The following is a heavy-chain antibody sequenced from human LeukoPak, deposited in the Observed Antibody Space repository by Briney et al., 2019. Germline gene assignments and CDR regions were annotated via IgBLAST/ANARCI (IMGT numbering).Heavy chain of an antibody. V-gene: IGHV1-18*01. Sequence: ASVKVSCKASGYTFTSYGISWVRQAPGQGLGWMGWISAYNGNTNYAQKLQGRVTMTTDTSTSTAYMELRSLRSDDTAVYYCARDPGPAITMVGGVIIPPYYYYYYGMDVWGQGTTVTVSS. D-gene: IGHD3-10*01. J-gene: IGHJ6*02. CDR1: GYTFTSYG. CDR3: ARDPGPAITMVGGVIIPPYYYYYYGMDV. CDR2: ISAYNGNT.